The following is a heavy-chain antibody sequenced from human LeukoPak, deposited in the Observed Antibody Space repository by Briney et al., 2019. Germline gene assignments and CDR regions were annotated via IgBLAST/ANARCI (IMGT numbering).Heavy chain of an antibody. Sequence: SETLSLTCAVYGGSFSGYYWSWIRQPPGKGLEWIGEINHSGSTNYNPSLKSRVTISVDTSKNQFSLKLSSVTAADTAVYYCARSSDTAMDAPYMDVWGKGTTVTVSS. CDR2: INHSGST. CDR3: ARSSDTAMDAPYMDV. CDR1: GGSFSGYY. J-gene: IGHJ6*03. V-gene: IGHV4-34*01. D-gene: IGHD5-18*01.